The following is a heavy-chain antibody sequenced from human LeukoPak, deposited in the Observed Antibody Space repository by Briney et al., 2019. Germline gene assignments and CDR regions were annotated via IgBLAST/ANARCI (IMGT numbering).Heavy chain of an antibody. V-gene: IGHV3-33*06. CDR1: GFTFSSYG. D-gene: IGHD6-19*01. Sequence: GGSLRLSCAASGFTFSSYGMHWVRQAPGKGLEWVAVIWYDGSNKYYADSVKGRFTISRDNSKNTLYLQMNSLRAEDTAVYYCVKEGPMPGIAVAWGQGTLVTVSS. J-gene: IGHJ5*02. CDR2: IWYDGSNK. CDR3: VKEGPMPGIAVA.